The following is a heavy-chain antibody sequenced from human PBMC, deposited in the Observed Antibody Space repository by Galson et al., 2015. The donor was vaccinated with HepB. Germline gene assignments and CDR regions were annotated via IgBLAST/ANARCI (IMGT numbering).Heavy chain of an antibody. CDR2: IKSKTDGGTT. CDR3: TTDRTYYDFWSGYLRPDY. V-gene: IGHV3-15*01. J-gene: IGHJ4*02. Sequence: SLRLSCAASGFTFSNAWMSWVRQAPGKGLEWVGRIKSKTDGGTTDYAAPVKGRFTISRDDSKNTLYLQMNSLKTEDTAVYYCTTDRTYYDFWSGYLRPDYWGQGTLVTVSS. D-gene: IGHD3-3*01. CDR1: GFTFSNAW.